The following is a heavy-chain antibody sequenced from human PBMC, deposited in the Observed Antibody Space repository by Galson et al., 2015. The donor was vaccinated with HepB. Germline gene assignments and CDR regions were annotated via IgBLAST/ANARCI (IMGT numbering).Heavy chain of an antibody. CDR2: IKSKTDGGTT. V-gene: IGHV3-15*01. CDR1: GFTFSKAW. D-gene: IGHD3-22*01. J-gene: IGHJ4*02. Sequence: SLRLSCAASGFTFSKAWMSWVRQAPGKGLEWVGRIKSKTDGGTTDYPTPVKGRFTISRDDSKNTLYLQMNGLKTEDTAVYYCSYYYDSSGSMEFDYWGQGTLVTVSS. CDR3: SYYYDSSGSMEFDY.